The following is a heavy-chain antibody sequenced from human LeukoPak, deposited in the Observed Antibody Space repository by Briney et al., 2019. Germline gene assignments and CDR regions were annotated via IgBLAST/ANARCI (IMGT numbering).Heavy chain of an antibody. CDR3: ASAGSSSWYRSPWGGDYGMDV. Sequence: GGSLRLSCATSGFTFSSYWMHWVRQAPGKGLVWVSRINSDGSRTNYADSVKGRFTISRDNAKNTLYLQMNILRAEDTAVYYCASAGSSSWYRSPWGGDYGMDVWGQGATVTVSS. J-gene: IGHJ6*02. CDR1: GFTFSSYW. D-gene: IGHD6-13*01. V-gene: IGHV3-74*01. CDR2: INSDGSRT.